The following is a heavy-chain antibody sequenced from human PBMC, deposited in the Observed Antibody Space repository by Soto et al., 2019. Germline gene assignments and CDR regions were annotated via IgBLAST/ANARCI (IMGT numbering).Heavy chain of an antibody. CDR3: AKEVGDSSGWSEFDY. D-gene: IGHD6-19*01. CDR2: ISGSGIST. V-gene: IGHV3-23*01. Sequence: EVQLLESGGGLVQPGGSLRLSCAASGFTFSSYAMSWVRQAPGKGLEWVSGISGSGISTYYADSVKGRFTISRDNSKNTLYLQMNSLRAEDTAAYYCAKEVGDSSGWSEFDYWGQGTLVTVSS. J-gene: IGHJ4*02. CDR1: GFTFSSYA.